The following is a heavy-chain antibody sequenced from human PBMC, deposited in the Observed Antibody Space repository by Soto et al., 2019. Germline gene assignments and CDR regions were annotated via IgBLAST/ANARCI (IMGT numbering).Heavy chain of an antibody. CDR1: GECMSESGHF. V-gene: IGHV4-30-4*01. J-gene: IGHJ4*02. CDR2: ISYAGTT. CDR3: ARLLYYDSSFDC. D-gene: IGHD3-3*01. Sequence: TLSLTGIGAGECMSESGHFRSWIRQPPGKGLEWIGYISYAGTTYYSPSLQSRISMSVDTSKNHFSLKLTSVTAADTAVSYCARLLYYDSSFDCWGQGTRVTVSS.